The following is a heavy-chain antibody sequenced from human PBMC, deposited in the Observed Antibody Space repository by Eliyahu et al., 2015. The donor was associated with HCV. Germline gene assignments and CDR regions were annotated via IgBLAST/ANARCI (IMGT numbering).Heavy chain of an antibody. Sequence: QVQLVQSGAEVKKPGASVKVSCKASGYTFSKYYMHWVRQAPGQGLEWMGIINGSGRKTTYAQMFQGRVTMTTDTSTSTVYMELSSLKSEDTAVYYCARAMEGDSGGEYGMDVWGQGTTVTVSS. J-gene: IGHJ6*02. D-gene: IGHD2-8*01. CDR1: GYTFSKYY. CDR3: ARAMEGDSGGEYGMDV. V-gene: IGHV1-46*01. CDR2: INGSGRKT.